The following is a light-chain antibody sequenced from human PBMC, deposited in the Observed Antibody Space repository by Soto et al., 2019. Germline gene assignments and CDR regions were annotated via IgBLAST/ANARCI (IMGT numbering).Light chain of an antibody. CDR3: QTWGTGIPYV. V-gene: IGLV4-69*01. J-gene: IGLJ1*01. CDR1: SGHSSYA. Sequence: QSVLPQSPSASASLGASVKLTCTLSSGHSSYAIAWHQQQPEKGPRYLMKLNSDGSHSKGDGIPDRFSGSSSGAERYLTISCLQSEDESDYYCQTWGTGIPYVFGTGTKLTVL. CDR2: LNSDGSH.